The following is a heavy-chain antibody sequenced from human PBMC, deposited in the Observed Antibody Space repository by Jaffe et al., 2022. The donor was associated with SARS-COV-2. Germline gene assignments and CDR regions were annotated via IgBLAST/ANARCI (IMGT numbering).Heavy chain of an antibody. CDR3: ARGEDIVVVVAPFNWFDP. V-gene: IGHV1-2*02. Sequence: QVQLVQSGAEVKKPGASVKVSCKASGYTFTGYYMHWVRQAPGQGLEWMGWINPNSGGTNYAQKFQGRVTMTRDTSISTAYMELSRLRSDDTAVYYCARGEDIVVVVAPFNWFDPWGQGTLVTVSS. CDR2: INPNSGGT. D-gene: IGHD2-15*01. J-gene: IGHJ5*02. CDR1: GYTFTGYY.